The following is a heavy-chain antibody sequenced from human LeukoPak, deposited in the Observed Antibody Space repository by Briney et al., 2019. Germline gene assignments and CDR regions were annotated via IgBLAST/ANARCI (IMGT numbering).Heavy chain of an antibody. D-gene: IGHD3-22*01. V-gene: IGHV3-7*03. Sequence: GGSLRLSCAASGFTFSSYWMSWVRQAPGKGLEWVANIKQDGSEKYYVDSVKGRFTISRDNAKNSLYLQMNSLRAEDTAVYYCARVGNYYDSSGYYLSFDYWGQGTLVTVSS. CDR1: GFTFSSYW. CDR3: ARVGNYYDSSGYYLSFDY. CDR2: IKQDGSEK. J-gene: IGHJ4*02.